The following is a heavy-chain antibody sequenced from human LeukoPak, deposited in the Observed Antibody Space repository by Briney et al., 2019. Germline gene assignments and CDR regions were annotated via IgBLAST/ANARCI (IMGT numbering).Heavy chain of an antibody. CDR2: IYTRGST. J-gene: IGHJ3*02. CDR1: GGSINNYY. Sequence: SETLSLTCTVSGGSINNYYWSWIRQPAGKGLEWIGRIYTRGSTNYNPSLKSRVTMSVDTSKNQFSLKLSSVTAADTAVYYCARGRYCSTDICTGGDAFDIWGQGTMVSVSS. D-gene: IGHD2-2*01. CDR3: ARGRYCSTDICTGGDAFDI. V-gene: IGHV4-4*07.